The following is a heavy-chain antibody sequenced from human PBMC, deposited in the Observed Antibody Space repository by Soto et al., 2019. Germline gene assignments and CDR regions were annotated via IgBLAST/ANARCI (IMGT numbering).Heavy chain of an antibody. CDR1: GFTFSSYA. D-gene: IGHD3-3*01. Sequence: GGSLRLSCAASGFTFSSYAMSWVRQAPGKGLEWVSAISGSGGSTYYADSVKGRFTISRDNSKNTLYLQMNSLRAEDTAVYYCAKAVYPQWPRITIFGVDIEGTGYWGQGTLVTVSS. J-gene: IGHJ4*02. CDR2: ISGSGGST. CDR3: AKAVYPQWPRITIFGVDIEGTGY. V-gene: IGHV3-23*01.